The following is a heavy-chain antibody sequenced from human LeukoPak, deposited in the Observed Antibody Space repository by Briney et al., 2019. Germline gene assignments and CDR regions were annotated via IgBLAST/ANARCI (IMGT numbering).Heavy chain of an antibody. CDR3: ARYCTSTSCYGQSSYYGMDV. CDR2: ISGGGADT. J-gene: IGHJ6*02. CDR1: GFTFSVYS. Sequence: GGSLRLSCAASGFTFSVYSMSWVRQAPGKGLEWVSAISGGGADTYYADSVKGRFTISRDNSKNTVYLQMNSLRAEDTAVYYCARYCTSTSCYGQSSYYGMDVWGQGTTVTVSS. D-gene: IGHD2-2*01. V-gene: IGHV3-23*01.